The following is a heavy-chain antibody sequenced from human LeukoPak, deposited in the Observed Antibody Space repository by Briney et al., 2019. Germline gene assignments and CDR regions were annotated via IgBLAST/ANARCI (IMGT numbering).Heavy chain of an antibody. CDR3: ASQDIVATNFDY. J-gene: IGHJ4*02. CDR2: IYYSGST. V-gene: IGHV4-31*03. CDR1: GGSISSGGYY. D-gene: IGHD5-12*01. Sequence: PSETLSLTCTVSGGSISSGGYYWSWIRQHPGKGLEWIGYIYYSGSTYYNPSLKSRVTISVDTSKNQFSLKLSSVTAADTAVYYCASQDIVATNFDYWGQGTLVTVSS.